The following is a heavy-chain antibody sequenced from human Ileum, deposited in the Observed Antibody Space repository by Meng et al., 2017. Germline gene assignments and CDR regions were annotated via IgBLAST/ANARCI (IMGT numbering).Heavy chain of an antibody. CDR3: ARGGAVAGNNWLGP. Sequence: QVELVQSGAEVKKPGASVRVSCKASGYTFIDYDIAWVRQATGQGLEWMGWMNPNIGNTGFAQKFQGRVTMTRDTSINTAYMELSSLTSEDTAVYYCARGGAVAGNNWLGPWGQGTLVTVSS. J-gene: IGHJ5*02. CDR2: MNPNIGNT. D-gene: IGHD6-19*01. V-gene: IGHV1-8*01. CDR1: GYTFIDYD.